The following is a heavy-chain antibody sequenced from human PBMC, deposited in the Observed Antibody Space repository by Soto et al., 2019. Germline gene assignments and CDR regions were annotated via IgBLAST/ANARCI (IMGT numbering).Heavy chain of an antibody. J-gene: IGHJ6*02. D-gene: IGHD5-18*01. CDR2: IYPGDSDT. CDR3: ARLGAYIAMKIRPDYYYYGMDV. CDR1: GYSFTSYW. Sequence: HGESLKISCKGSGYSFTSYWIGWVRQMPGKGLEWMGIIYPGDSDTRYSPSFQGQVTISADKSISTAYLQWSSLKASGTPMYYCARLGAYIAMKIRPDYYYYGMDVWGQGTTVTVSS. V-gene: IGHV5-51*01.